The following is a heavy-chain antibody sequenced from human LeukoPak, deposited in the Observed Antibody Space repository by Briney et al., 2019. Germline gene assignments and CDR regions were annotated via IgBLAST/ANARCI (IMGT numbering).Heavy chain of an antibody. J-gene: IGHJ4*02. CDR3: ARHDYFGTDNYHNGFDY. CDR1: GGSISSYY. Sequence: SETLSLTCTVSGGSISSYYWSWIRQPPGKGLEWIGYIYYSGSTNYNPSLKSRVTISVDTSKNQFSLKLSSVTAADTALYYCARHDYFGTDNYHNGFDYWGQGTLVAVSS. CDR2: IYYSGST. D-gene: IGHD3-10*01. V-gene: IGHV4-59*08.